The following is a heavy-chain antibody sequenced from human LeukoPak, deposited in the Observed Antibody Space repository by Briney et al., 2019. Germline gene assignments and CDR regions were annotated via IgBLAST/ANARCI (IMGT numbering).Heavy chain of an antibody. J-gene: IGHJ4*02. CDR1: GFTFSDYY. V-gene: IGHV3-11*01. CDR2: ISGSVSTI. CDR3: ATYRQVLLPFES. D-gene: IGHD2-8*02. Sequence: PGGSLRLSCAASGFTFSDYYMSWIRQAPGKGLEWVSYISGSVSTIYYADSVKGRFTISRDNAKNSLYLQMNSLRAEDTAVYYCATYRQVLLPFESWGQGTLVTVSS.